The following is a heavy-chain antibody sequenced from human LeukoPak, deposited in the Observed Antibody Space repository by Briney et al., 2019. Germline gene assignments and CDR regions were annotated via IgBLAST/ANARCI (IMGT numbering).Heavy chain of an antibody. CDR2: ISGSGGST. D-gene: IGHD3-22*01. CDR1: GFPFSSYG. CDR3: AKDRSVVVITTYDY. J-gene: IGHJ4*02. V-gene: IGHV3-23*01. Sequence: GGSLRLSCAASGFPFSSYGMSWVRQAPGKGLEWVSAISGSGGSTFYADSVKGRFTIFRDNSKNTLYLQMNSLRAEDTAVYYCAKDRSVVVITTYDYWGQGTLVTVSS.